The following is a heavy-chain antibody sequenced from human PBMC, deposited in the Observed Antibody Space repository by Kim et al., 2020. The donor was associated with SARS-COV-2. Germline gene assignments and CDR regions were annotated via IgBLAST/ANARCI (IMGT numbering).Heavy chain of an antibody. CDR1: GYTFTSYA. J-gene: IGHJ4*02. V-gene: IGHV1-3*01. D-gene: IGHD3-3*01. CDR2: INAGNGNT. CDR3: ARDQHYDFWSGFLFSD. Sequence: ASVKVSCKASGYTFTSYAMHWVRQAPGHRREWMGWINAGNGNTKYSQKFQGRVTITRDTSASTAYMELSSLRSEDTAVYYCARDQHYDFWSGFLFSDWGQGTLVTVSS.